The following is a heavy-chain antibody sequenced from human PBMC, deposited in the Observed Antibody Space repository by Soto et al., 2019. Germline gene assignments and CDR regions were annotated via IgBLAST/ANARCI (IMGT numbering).Heavy chain of an antibody. J-gene: IGHJ4*02. V-gene: IGHV4-30-2*01. Sequence: QLQLQESGSGLVKHSQTLSLTCAVSGDSISSGGYSWNWIRQPPGKGLEWLGYIYHSGGPDYNPSLKSRGTITVDSSNNQFSLKLRSVTAADTAVYYCARDSRSGYYLEYWGQGTLVTVSS. D-gene: IGHD3-22*01. CDR3: ARDSRSGYYLEY. CDR2: IYHSGGP. CDR1: GDSISSGGYS.